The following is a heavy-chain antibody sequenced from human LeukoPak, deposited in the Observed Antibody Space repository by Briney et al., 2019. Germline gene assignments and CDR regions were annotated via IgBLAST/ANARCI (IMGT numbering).Heavy chain of an antibody. V-gene: IGHV3-33*08. D-gene: IGHD6-19*01. CDR1: GFPFSSFW. CDR2: IWFDGSNK. Sequence: GGSLRLSCAASGFPFSSFWMHWVRQAPGKGLEWVAVIWFDGSNKFYADSVKGRFTISRDNSKNTLYLQMNSLRAEDTAVYYCASSAGALIDCWGQGTLVIVSS. J-gene: IGHJ4*02. CDR3: ASSAGALIDC.